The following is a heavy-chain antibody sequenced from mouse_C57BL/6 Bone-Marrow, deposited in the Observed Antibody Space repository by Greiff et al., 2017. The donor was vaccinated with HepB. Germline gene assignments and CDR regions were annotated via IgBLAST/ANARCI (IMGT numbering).Heavy chain of an antibody. CDR2: IDPSDSYT. J-gene: IGHJ4*01. CDR3: ARCLSSLYDGYDDDAMDY. Sequence: QVQLQQPGAELVRPGTSVKLSCKASGYTFTSYWMHWVKQRPGQGLEWIGVIDPSDSYTNYNQKFKGKATLTVDTSSSTAYMQLSSLTSEDSAVYYCARCLSSLYDGYDDDAMDYWGQGTSVTVSA. CDR1: GYTFTSYW. V-gene: IGHV1-59*01. D-gene: IGHD2-2*01.